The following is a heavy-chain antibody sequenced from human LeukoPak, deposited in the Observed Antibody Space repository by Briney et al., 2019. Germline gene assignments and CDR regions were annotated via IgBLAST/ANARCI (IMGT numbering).Heavy chain of an antibody. CDR3: ARPHSSSWSHSYYYYGMDV. J-gene: IGHJ6*02. CDR1: GFTFSSYG. Sequence: GGSLRLSCAASGFTFSSYGMSWVRQAPGKGLEWVSVIYSGGSTYYADSVKGRFTISRDNSKNTLYLQMNSLRAEDTAVYYCARPHSSSWSHSYYYYGMDVWGQGTTVTVSS. CDR2: IYSGGST. V-gene: IGHV3-53*01. D-gene: IGHD6-13*01.